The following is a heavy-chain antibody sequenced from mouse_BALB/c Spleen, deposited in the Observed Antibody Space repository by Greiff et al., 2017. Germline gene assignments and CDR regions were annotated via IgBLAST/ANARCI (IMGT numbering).Heavy chain of an antibody. Sequence: VQLQQPGAELVKPGASVKLSCKASGYTFTSYWMHWVKQRPGQGLEWIGEINPSNGRTNYNEKFKSKATLTVDKSSSTAYMQLSSLTSEDSAVYYCARGDYYGSRSWFAYWGQGTLVTVSA. V-gene: IGHV1S81*02. CDR1: GYTFTSYW. CDR3: ARGDYYGSRSWFAY. CDR2: INPSNGRT. J-gene: IGHJ3*01. D-gene: IGHD1-1*01.